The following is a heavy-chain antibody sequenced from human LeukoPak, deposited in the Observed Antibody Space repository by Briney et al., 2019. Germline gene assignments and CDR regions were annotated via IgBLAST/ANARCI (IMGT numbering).Heavy chain of an antibody. CDR3: TSEWMFRGVIN. D-gene: IGHD3-10*01. J-gene: IGHJ4*02. CDR2: IKSKNDGRTT. CDR1: GFTFSNDW. V-gene: IGHV3-15*01. Sequence: GGSLRLSCAASGFTFSNDWMRWVRQAPGKGLAWVGRIKSKNDGRTTDYAAHVKGRFTISRDDSKNTLYLQMNSVKTEATDVYYCTSEWMFRGVINWGQGTLVTVSS.